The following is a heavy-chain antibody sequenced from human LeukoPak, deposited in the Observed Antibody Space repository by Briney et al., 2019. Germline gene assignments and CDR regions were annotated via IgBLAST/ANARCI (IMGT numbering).Heavy chain of an antibody. CDR2: IYHSGST. CDR1: GYSISSGYY. CDR3: ARLGNTAMVSYFDY. V-gene: IGHV4-38-2*02. Sequence: SETLSLTRTVSGYSISSGYYWGWIRQPPGKGLEWIGSIYHSGSTYYNPSLKSRVTISVDTSKNQFSLKLSSVTAADTAVYYCARLGNTAMVSYFDYWGQGTLVTVSS. J-gene: IGHJ4*02. D-gene: IGHD5-18*01.